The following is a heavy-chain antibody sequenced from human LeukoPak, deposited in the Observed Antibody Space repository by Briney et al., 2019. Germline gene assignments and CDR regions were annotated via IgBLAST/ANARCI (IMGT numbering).Heavy chain of an antibody. D-gene: IGHD3-3*01. CDR1: GYTFTSFG. CDR2: ISAYNGKR. Sequence: ASVKVSCKASGYTFTSFGISWVRQAPGQGLEWMGWISAYNGKRNYAQKFQGRVTMTTDTSTSTAYMELRSLRSDDTAVYYCARDGGGGSGYFFWGQGTLVTVSS. V-gene: IGHV1-18*01. J-gene: IGHJ4*02. CDR3: ARDGGGGSGYFF.